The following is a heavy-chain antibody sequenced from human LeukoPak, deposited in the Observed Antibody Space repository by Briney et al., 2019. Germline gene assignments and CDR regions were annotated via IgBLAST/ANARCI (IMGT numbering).Heavy chain of an antibody. V-gene: IGHV4-59*01. CDR3: ARDRSLGPIWYFDL. Sequence: NPSETLSLTCTVSGGSISTYYWSWIRQPPGKGLEWIGYIYYSGSTNYNPSLKSRVTISVDTSKNQFSLKLSSVTAADTAVYYCARDRSLGPIWYFDLWGRGTLVTVSS. D-gene: IGHD1-26*01. CDR2: IYYSGST. J-gene: IGHJ2*01. CDR1: GGSISTYY.